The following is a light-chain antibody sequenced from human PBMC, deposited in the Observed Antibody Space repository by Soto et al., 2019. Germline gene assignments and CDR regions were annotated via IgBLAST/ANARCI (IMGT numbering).Light chain of an antibody. J-gene: IGKJ1*01. CDR3: QQFDGSPRT. Sequence: EIVLTQSPGTLSLSPGEGATLSCRASQAIRSTSLVWFQKKPGQAPRLVMYGASTRASDFPDRFSGRGFETDFTLTISEVEPEDFAVYYCQQFDGSPRTFGQGTKVEI. V-gene: IGKV3-20*01. CDR2: GAS. CDR1: QAIRSTS.